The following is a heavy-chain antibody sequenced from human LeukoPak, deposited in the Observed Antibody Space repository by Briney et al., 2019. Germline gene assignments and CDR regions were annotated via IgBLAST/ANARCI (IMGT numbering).Heavy chain of an antibody. CDR2: ISGSGGST. J-gene: IGHJ4*02. V-gene: IGHV3-23*01. CDR1: GFTFSSYA. D-gene: IGHD3-10*01. CDR3: ATLLWFGELLYPNDY. Sequence: GGSLRLSCAASGFTFSSYAMSWVRQAPGKGLEWVSAISGSGGSTYYADSVKGRFTISRDNSKNTLYLQMNSQRAEDTAVYYCATLLWFGELLYPNDYWGQGTLVTVSS.